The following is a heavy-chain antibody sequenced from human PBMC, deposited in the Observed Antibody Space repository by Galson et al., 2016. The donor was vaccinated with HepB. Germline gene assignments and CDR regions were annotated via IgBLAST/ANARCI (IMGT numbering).Heavy chain of an antibody. CDR2: IWYDGSNK. V-gene: IGHV3-33*01. D-gene: IGHD2-21*01. CDR3: ASPVPLGD. CDR1: GFTFSSYG. J-gene: IGHJ4*02. Sequence: SLRLSCAASGFTFSSYGMHWVRQAPGKRLEWVAVIWYDGSNKYYVDSVKGRFTISRDKSKNTLYLQMNSLRAEDTAVYYCASPVPLGDWGQGTLVTVSS.